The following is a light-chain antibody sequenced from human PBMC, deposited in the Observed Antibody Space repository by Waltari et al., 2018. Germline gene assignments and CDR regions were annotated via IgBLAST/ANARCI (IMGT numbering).Light chain of an antibody. V-gene: IGKV1-5*03. CDR2: EAS. Sequence: DIQMTQSPSTLSASVGDRVTITCRASQNINSLLASYQQIPGKAPNLLIYEASSLETGVPSRFSGSGSGTEFTLTISSLRPDDFATYYCQQYETYPLTFGGGTKVEIK. J-gene: IGKJ4*01. CDR3: QQYETYPLT. CDR1: QNINSL.